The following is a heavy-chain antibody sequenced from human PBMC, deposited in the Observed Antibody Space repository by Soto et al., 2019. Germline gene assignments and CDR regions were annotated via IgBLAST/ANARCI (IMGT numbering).Heavy chain of an antibody. CDR1: GGTFSSYA. J-gene: IGHJ5*02. D-gene: IGHD4-17*01. V-gene: IGHV1-69*06. CDR3: ARVPTTVTHPKSPFLVDRDVKDESFAP. Sequence: SVKVSCKASGGTFSSYAISWVRQAPGQGLEWMGGIIPIFGTANYAQKFQGRVTITADKSTSTAYMELSSLRSEDTAVYYCARVPTTVTHPKSPFLVDRDVKDESFAPWGQGTLVSVSS. CDR2: IIPIFGTA.